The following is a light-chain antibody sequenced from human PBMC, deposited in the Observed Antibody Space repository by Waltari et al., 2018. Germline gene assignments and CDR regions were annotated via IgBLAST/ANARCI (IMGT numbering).Light chain of an antibody. CDR3: QSYDSNNPWV. J-gene: IGLJ3*02. Sequence: NFMLAQPHSVSESPGKTVTVSCTRSSGHLASNYVLWHQQRPGSAPTTVIYGDDQRPSGVPDRFSGSIDSSSNSASLSISGLKTEDEADYYCQSYDSNNPWVFGGGTKLTVL. V-gene: IGLV6-57*03. CDR1: SGHLASNY. CDR2: GDD.